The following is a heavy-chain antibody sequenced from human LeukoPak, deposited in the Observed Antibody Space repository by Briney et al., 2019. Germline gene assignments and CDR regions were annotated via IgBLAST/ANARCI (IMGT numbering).Heavy chain of an antibody. CDR3: ARAPLSDTALGFDY. D-gene: IGHD5-18*01. Sequence: GASVTVSCTASGHTFNIYNMHWVGQAPGQGGEGMGIINPRGGTRYTQKIQGRGTMTKDKSTSTGDMELSSVRSENTAVYYCARAPLSDTALGFDYWGQGTLVTVSS. CDR2: INPRGGT. V-gene: IGHV1-46*02. J-gene: IGHJ4*02. CDR1: GHTFNIYN.